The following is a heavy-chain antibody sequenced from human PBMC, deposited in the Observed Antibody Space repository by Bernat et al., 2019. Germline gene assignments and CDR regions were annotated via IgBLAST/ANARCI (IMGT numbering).Heavy chain of an antibody. CDR1: GGSFSGYY. CDR2: INHSGST. J-gene: IGHJ6*03. Sequence: QVQLQQWGAGLLKPSETLSLTCAVYGGSFSGYYWSWIRQPPGKGLDWIGEINHSGSTNYNPSLNSRVTIYVDTSKNQFSLKLSSVTAADTAVYYCARVGYDSRGYYMDVWGKGTTVTVSS. V-gene: IGHV4-34*01. D-gene: IGHD5-12*01. CDR3: ARVGYDSRGYYMDV.